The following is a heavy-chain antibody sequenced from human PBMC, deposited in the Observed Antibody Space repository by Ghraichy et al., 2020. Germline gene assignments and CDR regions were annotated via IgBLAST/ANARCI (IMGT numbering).Heavy chain of an antibody. D-gene: IGHD3-22*01. J-gene: IGHJ5*02. CDR1: GGSISSSSYY. Sequence: SETLSLTCTVSGGSISSSSYYWGWIRQPPGKGLEWIWSIYYSGSTYYNPSLKSRVTISVDTSKNQFSLKLSSVTAADTAVYYCVRHRTYYYDSSGPNWFDPWGQGTLVTVSS. V-gene: IGHV4-39*01. CDR3: VRHRTYYYDSSGPNWFDP. CDR2: IYYSGST.